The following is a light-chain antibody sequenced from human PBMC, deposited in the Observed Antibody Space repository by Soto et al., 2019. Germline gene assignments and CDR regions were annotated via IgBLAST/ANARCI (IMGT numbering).Light chain of an antibody. V-gene: IGKV1-17*01. J-gene: IGKJ5*01. CDR1: QSISRY. CDR3: LQHNSYSIT. CDR2: LAS. Sequence: DIHMTQSPSSLSASVLYRVTITFLSSQSISRYLSWYQQKPGKAPKLLIYLASSLQSGVPSRFSGSGSGTEFTLTISSLQPEDFATYYCLQHNSYSITFGQGTRLEIK.